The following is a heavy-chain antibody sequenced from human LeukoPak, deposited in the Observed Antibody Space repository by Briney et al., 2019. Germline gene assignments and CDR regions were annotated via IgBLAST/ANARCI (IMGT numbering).Heavy chain of an antibody. CDR1: GYTFTSYG. V-gene: IGHV1-18*01. CDR2: ISAYNGNT. J-gene: IGHJ6*03. CDR3: ARVAAEVVGVPGPIGFGWLRRDYYYMDV. Sequence: ASVKVSCTASGYTFTSYGISWVRQAPGQGLEWMGWISAYNGNTNYAQKLQGRVTMTTDTSTSTVYMELSGLRSEDTAVYYCARVAAEVVGVPGPIGFGWLRRDYYYMDVWGKGTTVTVSS. D-gene: IGHD2-2*02.